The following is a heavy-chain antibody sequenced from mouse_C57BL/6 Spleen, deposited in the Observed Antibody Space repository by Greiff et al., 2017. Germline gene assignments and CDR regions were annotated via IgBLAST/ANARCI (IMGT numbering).Heavy chain of an antibody. V-gene: IGHV2-4*01. CDR1: GFSLTSYG. D-gene: IGHD2-10*02. Sequence: QVQLKESGPGLVQPSQSLSITCTVSGFSLTSYGVHWVRQPPGKGLEWLGVIWSGGSTDYNAAFISRLSISKDNSKSQVFFKMNSLQADDTAIYYCAKNSRYGNYDAMDYWGQGTSVTVSS. J-gene: IGHJ4*01. CDR2: IWSGGST. CDR3: AKNSRYGNYDAMDY.